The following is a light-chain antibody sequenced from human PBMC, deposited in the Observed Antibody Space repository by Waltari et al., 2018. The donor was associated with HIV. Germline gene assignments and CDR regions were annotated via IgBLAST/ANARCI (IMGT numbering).Light chain of an antibody. CDR3: CSYAGSSLYV. CDR1: SSEVGSYNL. J-gene: IGLJ1*01. CDR2: EGS. Sequence: QSALTQPASVSGSPGQSITISCTGTSSEVGSYNLVSWYQQHPGKAPKLMIYEGSKRPSGVSNRFSGSKSGNTASLTISGLQAEDEADYYCCSYAGSSLYVFGTGTKVTVL. V-gene: IGLV2-23*01.